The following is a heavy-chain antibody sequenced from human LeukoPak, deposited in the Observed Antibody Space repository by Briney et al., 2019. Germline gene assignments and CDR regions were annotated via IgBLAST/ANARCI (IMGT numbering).Heavy chain of an antibody. J-gene: IGHJ4*02. V-gene: IGHV1-8*02. CDR1: GGTFTSYG. CDR3: ARGPSSDY. CDR2: MNPNSGNT. Sequence: ASVKVSCKASGGTFTSYGINWVRQATGQGLEWMGWMNPNSGNTGYAQKFQGRVTMTRDTSTSTVYMELSSLRSEDTAVYYCARGPSSDYWGQGTLVTVSS.